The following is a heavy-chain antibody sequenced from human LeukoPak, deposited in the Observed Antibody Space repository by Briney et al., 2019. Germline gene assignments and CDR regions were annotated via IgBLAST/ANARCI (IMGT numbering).Heavy chain of an antibody. D-gene: IGHD6-25*01. CDR1: YGSISSYY. CDR3: ARSGGFGSDY. CDR2: ICSSGIT. Sequence: SETLSLTCIVSYGSISSYYWSWIRQPPGKGLEWIGQICSSGITNYSPSLKSRVTISVGTSKNQFSLKLTSVTAADTAVYFCARSGGFGSDYWGQGTLVTVSS. J-gene: IGHJ4*02. V-gene: IGHV4-59*01.